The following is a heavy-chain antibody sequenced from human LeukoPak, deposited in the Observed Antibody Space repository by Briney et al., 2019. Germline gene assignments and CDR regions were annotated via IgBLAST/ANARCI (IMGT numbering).Heavy chain of an antibody. CDR3: ARGQDCSSTSCLIYMDV. Sequence: GGSLRLSCAASGFTFSSYSMNWVRQAPGKGLEWVSSISSSSSYIYYADSVKGRFTISRDNAKNSLYLQMNSLRAEDTAVYYCARGQDCSSTSCLIYMDVWGKGTTVTVSS. V-gene: IGHV3-21*01. CDR2: ISSSSSYI. CDR1: GFTFSSYS. J-gene: IGHJ6*03. D-gene: IGHD2-2*01.